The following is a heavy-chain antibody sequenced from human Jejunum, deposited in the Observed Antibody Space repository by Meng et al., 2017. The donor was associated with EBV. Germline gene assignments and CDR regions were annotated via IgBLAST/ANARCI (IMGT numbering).Heavy chain of an antibody. D-gene: IGHD6-13*01. V-gene: IGHV1-2*06. CDR1: EDPFTGYY. Sequence: QVQPVQSGAEVKKPGASVKVSCKASEDPFTGYYQMHWVRQAPGQGLEWMGRINPYTGGTNYAQKFQGRVTMTRDTSNNTTYMEVNSLRSDDTAVYFCARDGYSSGWYYWGQGTLVTVSS. CDR3: ARDGYSSGWYY. J-gene: IGHJ4*02. CDR2: INPYTGGT.